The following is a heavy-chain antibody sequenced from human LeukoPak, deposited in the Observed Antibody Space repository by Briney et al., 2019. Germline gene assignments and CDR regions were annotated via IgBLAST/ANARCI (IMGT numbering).Heavy chain of an antibody. CDR2: IIPICCTA. CDR1: GCTFSSYA. CDR3: ARIRGYCSGGSCYSGGWIDY. Sequence: SVKVSCKASGCTFSSYAISWVRQAPGQGLEWMGGIIPICCTANYAQKFQGRVTITPDESTSTAYMELSSLRSEDTAVYYWARIRGYCSGGSCYSGGWIDYWGQGTLVTSP. D-gene: IGHD2-15*01. J-gene: IGHJ4*02. V-gene: IGHV1-69*01.